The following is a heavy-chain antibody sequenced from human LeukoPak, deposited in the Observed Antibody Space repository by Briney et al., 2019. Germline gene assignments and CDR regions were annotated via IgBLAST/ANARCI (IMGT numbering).Heavy chain of an antibody. CDR1: GGSISSYY. J-gene: IGHJ6*02. D-gene: IGHD6-13*01. Sequence: SETLFLTCTVSGGSISSYYWSWIRQPPGKGLEWIGYIYYSGSTNYNPSLKSRVTISVDTYKNQFSLKLSSVTAADTAVYYCARDSKAAAGKYYYYYGMDVWGQGTTVTVSS. V-gene: IGHV4-59*01. CDR3: ARDSKAAAGKYYYYYGMDV. CDR2: IYYSGST.